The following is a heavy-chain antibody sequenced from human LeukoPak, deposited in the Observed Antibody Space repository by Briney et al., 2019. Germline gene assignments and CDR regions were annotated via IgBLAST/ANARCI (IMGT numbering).Heavy chain of an antibody. V-gene: IGHV3-21*01. Sequence: GGSLRLSCSASGFSFSDYDMNWVRQAPGKGLEWVSAISGRSSHIYYGESVKGRFTISRDNAKNSLYLQMNSLGVEDTAVYYCGRAFPPLRTSSAGDLWGQGTLVIVSS. D-gene: IGHD3-16*01. CDR3: GRAFPPLRTSSAGDL. CDR1: GFSFSDYD. CDR2: ISGRSSHI. J-gene: IGHJ1*01.